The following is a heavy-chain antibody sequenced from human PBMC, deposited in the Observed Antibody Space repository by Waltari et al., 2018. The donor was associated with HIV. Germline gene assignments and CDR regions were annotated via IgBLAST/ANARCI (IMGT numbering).Heavy chain of an antibody. V-gene: IGHV3-15*01. CDR3: TTVGGGTRDY. CDR2: IKSNTDGGTT. CDR1: GFTFGDAW. Sequence: EVLLVESGGGLGKPGGSLRLSCAASGFTFGDAWMSWVRQAPGQGLEWVGRIKSNTDGGTTDYAAPVKGRFTISRDDSKTTLYLEMNSLKTEDTAVYYCTTVGGGTRDYWGQGTLITVSS. D-gene: IGHD3-16*01. J-gene: IGHJ4*02.